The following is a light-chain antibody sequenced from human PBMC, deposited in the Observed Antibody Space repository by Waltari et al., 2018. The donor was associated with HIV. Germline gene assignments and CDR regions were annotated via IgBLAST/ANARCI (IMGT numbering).Light chain of an antibody. V-gene: IGLV2-11*01. CDR2: DVS. CDR3: CAYAGSYTGV. Sequence: SALTPPRSVSGSPGQSVTISCTGTSSAVGGYNYVSWYQQHPCKAPILMMYDVSKRPSGVTDRFCGSKSGNTASLTIYGLQAEEEAEYYCCAYAGSYTGVFGGGTKLTVL. CDR1: SSAVGGYNY. J-gene: IGLJ2*01.